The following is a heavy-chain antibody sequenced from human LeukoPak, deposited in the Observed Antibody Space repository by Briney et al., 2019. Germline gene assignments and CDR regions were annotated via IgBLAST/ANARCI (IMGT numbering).Heavy chain of an antibody. Sequence: SGPTLVNPTQTLTLTCTFSGFSLNTRGVGVGWIRQPPGRALEWLALIYWDDDRRYSPSLKSRLTITKDTSKNQVVLTMTNMDPVDTATYFCAHRKNYYDSSVFDNWGQGTLVTASS. CDR3: AHRKNYYDSSVFDN. V-gene: IGHV2-5*02. CDR1: GFSLNTRGVG. D-gene: IGHD3-22*01. CDR2: IYWDDDR. J-gene: IGHJ4*02.